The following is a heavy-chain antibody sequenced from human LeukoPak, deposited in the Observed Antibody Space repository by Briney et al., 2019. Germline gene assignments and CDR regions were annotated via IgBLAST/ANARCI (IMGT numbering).Heavy chain of an antibody. V-gene: IGHV1-24*01. CDR2: FDPEDGET. Sequence: WASVKVSCKASGYTLTELSMHWVRQAPGKGLEWMGGFDPEDGETIYAQKFQGRVTMTKDTSTDTAYMELSSLRSEDTAVYYCATGLVGATRIDYWGQGTLVTVSS. D-gene: IGHD1-26*01. CDR1: GYTLTELS. CDR3: ATGLVGATRIDY. J-gene: IGHJ4*02.